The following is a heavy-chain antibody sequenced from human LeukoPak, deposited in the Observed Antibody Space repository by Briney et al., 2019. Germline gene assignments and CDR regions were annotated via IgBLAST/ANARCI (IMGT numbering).Heavy chain of an antibody. V-gene: IGHV5-51*01. J-gene: IGHJ3*02. CDR3: ARQSQAMDYYDSSGHDAFDI. CDR2: IYPADSTA. Sequence: GESLKISCKASGYSFTTYWIGWVRQMPGKGLEWMGIIYPADSTAHYSPSFQGQVTISVDKSINTAYLQWSRLKASDTAMYYCARQSQAMDYYDSSGHDAFDIWGQGTMVTVSS. CDR1: GYSFTTYW. D-gene: IGHD3-22*01.